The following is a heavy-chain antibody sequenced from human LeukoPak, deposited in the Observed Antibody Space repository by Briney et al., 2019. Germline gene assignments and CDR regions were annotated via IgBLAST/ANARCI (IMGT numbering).Heavy chain of an antibody. CDR2: ISGSGGST. J-gene: IGHJ4*02. V-gene: IGHV3-23*01. CDR3: AKGTTLTTGYYFDY. CDR1: GFTFSSYA. Sequence: GGSLRLSCAASGFTFSSYAMSWVRQAPGEGLEWVSAISGSGGSTYYADSVKGRFTISRDNSKNALYLQMSGLRAEDTAVYYCAKGTTLTTGYYFDYGGQGTLVTVSS. D-gene: IGHD4-11*01.